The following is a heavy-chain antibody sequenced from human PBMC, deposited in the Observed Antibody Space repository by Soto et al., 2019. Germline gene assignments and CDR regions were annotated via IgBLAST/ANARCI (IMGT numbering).Heavy chain of an antibody. D-gene: IGHD3-3*01. CDR1: GGTFSSYT. CDR3: VVDRGGYYTRRWYFDL. V-gene: IGHV1-69*02. J-gene: IGHJ2*01. CDR2: IIPILGIA. Sequence: QVQLAQSGAEVKKPGSSVKVSCKASGGTFSSYTISWVRQAPGQGLEWMGRIIPILGIANYAQKFQGRVTVTADKSTSTADMELSSLRSEDTAVYYCVVDRGGYYTRRWYFDLWGRGTLVTVSS.